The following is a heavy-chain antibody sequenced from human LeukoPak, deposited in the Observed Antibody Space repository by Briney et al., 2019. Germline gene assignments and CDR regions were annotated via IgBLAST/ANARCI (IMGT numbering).Heavy chain of an antibody. J-gene: IGHJ3*02. V-gene: IGHV4-34*01. CDR2: INHSGSP. CDR1: GGSFRGYY. D-gene: IGHD3-10*01. Sequence: SETLSLTCAVYGGSFRGYYWSWIRQPPEKGLEWIGEINHSGSPNYSPSLKSPVTISLDTSKNQFSLRLSSVTAADTAVYYCVRFFMVRGVQVAFDIWGQGTMVTVFS. CDR3: VRFFMVRGVQVAFDI.